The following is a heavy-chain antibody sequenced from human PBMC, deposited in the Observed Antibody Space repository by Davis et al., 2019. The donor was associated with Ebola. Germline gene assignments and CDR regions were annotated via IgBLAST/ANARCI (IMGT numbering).Heavy chain of an antibody. Sequence: PGGSLRLSCVAPGFTLSDHYMDWVRQAPGKGLEWVGRTRNKANGYTTEYAASVKGRFTVSRDDSKNSLYLQMNTLGTEDTAVYYCAKAGSSGWRDFDYWGQGTLVTVSS. CDR2: TRNKANGYTT. V-gene: IGHV3-72*01. CDR3: AKAGSSGWRDFDY. J-gene: IGHJ4*02. CDR1: GFTLSDHY. D-gene: IGHD6-25*01.